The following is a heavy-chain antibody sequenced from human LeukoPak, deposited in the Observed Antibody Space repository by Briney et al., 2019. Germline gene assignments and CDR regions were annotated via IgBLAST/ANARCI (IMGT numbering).Heavy chain of an antibody. J-gene: IGHJ4*02. Sequence: SETLSLTCAVYGGSFSGYYWSWIRQPPGKGLEWIGEINHSGSTNYNPSLKSRVTLSVDTSKNQFSLKLSSVTAADTAVYYCARDHVGFDYWGQGTLVTVSS. CDR1: GGSFSGYY. CDR2: INHSGST. CDR3: ARDHVGFDY. V-gene: IGHV4-34*01.